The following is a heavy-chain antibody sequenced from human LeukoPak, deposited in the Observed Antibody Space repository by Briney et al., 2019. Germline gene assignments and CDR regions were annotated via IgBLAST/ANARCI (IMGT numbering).Heavy chain of an antibody. Sequence: PGGSMRLSCAASGFTFSDHYMDWVRQAPGKRLEWVGRIRNKANSYTTEYAASVKGRFTISRDDSKHSLYLQMNSLKTEDTAVYYCARASTGNDYWGQGTLVTVSS. CDR1: GFTFSDHY. J-gene: IGHJ4*02. CDR3: ARASTGNDY. D-gene: IGHD1-14*01. CDR2: IRNKANSYTT. V-gene: IGHV3-72*01.